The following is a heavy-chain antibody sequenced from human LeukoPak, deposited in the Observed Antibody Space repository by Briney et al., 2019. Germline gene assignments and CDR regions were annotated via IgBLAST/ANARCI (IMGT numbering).Heavy chain of an antibody. CDR1: GYTFTGYY. D-gene: IGHD1-26*01. J-gene: IGHJ4*02. CDR3: ARGRYSGSYLLDY. V-gene: IGHV1-2*02. CDR2: INPNSGGT. Sequence: ASVKVSCKASGYTFTGYYMHWVRQAPGQGLEWMGWINPNSGGTNYAQKFQGRVTMTRDTSISTAYMELSRLRSDDTAVYYCARGRYSGSYLLDYWAREPWSPSPQ.